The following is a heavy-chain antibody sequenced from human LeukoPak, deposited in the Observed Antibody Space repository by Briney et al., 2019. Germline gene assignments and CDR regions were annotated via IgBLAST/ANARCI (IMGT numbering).Heavy chain of an antibody. CDR1: GASLSSVFYY. Sequence: SETLSLTCTVSGASLSSVFYYWSWVRQPPGRGLEWIGYIYYSGSTNYNPSLKSRVTILVDTSKNQFSLRLSSVTAADTAVYYCARNYYDSTGYLPSLFDYWGQGTLVTVSS. D-gene: IGHD3-22*01. V-gene: IGHV4-61*01. J-gene: IGHJ4*02. CDR2: IYYSGST. CDR3: ARNYYDSTGYLPSLFDY.